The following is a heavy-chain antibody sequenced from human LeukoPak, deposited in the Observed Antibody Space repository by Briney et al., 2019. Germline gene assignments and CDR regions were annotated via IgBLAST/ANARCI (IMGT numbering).Heavy chain of an antibody. D-gene: IGHD2-15*01. CDR1: GFTFSSFG. Sequence: PGRSLRLSSAASGFTFSSFGMHWVRQAPGRGLEWVALILYDDKYYADSVKGRFTISRDNSKNTLYLQMDSLRAEDTAVYYCARYCSGGCYSGVDYRGQGTLVTVPS. J-gene: IGHJ4*02. CDR3: ARYCSGGCYSGVDY. V-gene: IGHV3-33*05. CDR2: ILYDDK.